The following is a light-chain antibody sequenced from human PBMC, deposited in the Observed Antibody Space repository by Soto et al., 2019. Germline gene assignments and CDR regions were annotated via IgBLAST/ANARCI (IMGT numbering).Light chain of an antibody. Sequence: EIVMTQSPATLSVSPGERVTLSCRASQSISRHLAWYQQKLGQAPRLLIYDASTRATGIPARFSGSGSGTEFSLTISSLQSGDFAVYYCQQYNNWPPLTFGGGTKVEI. CDR1: QSISRH. V-gene: IGKV3-15*01. CDR2: DAS. J-gene: IGKJ4*01. CDR3: QQYNNWPPLT.